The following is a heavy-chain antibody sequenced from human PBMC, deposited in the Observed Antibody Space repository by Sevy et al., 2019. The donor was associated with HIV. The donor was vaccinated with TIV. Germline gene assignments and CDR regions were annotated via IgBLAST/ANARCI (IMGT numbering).Heavy chain of an antibody. CDR1: GFTFSDYA. D-gene: IGHD3-22*01. V-gene: IGHV3-33*01. CDR3: ARGGYYYDNAAYYALDS. Sequence: GGSLRLSCAATGFTFSDYAMHWVRQTPGKGLEWVAIIWSDGRFENHGDSVKGRFTISRDNSKNTLYLQMNNVRVEDTAVYYCARGGYYYDNAAYYALDSWGQGTPVTVSS. CDR2: IWSDGRFE. J-gene: IGHJ4*02.